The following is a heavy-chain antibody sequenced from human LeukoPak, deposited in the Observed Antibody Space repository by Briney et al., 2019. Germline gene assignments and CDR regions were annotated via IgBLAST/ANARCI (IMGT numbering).Heavy chain of an antibody. V-gene: IGHV1-69*05. J-gene: IGHJ3*01. CDR2: ISPIFETP. CDR1: GGSPTNYP. CDR3: ATTVYLERRTPHDVFDV. Sequence: ASVKVSCKASGGSPTNYPISWVRQAPGQGLEWMGGISPIFETPNFAQKFEARVTINTDESTHTAYMELSSLTSEDTAVYYCATTVYLERRTPHDVFDVWGQGTMVTVSS. D-gene: IGHD1-20*01.